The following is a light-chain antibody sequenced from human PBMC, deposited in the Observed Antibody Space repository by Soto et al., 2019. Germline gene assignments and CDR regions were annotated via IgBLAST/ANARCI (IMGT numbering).Light chain of an antibody. CDR3: QKYDSAPLFT. CDR2: AAS. V-gene: IGKV1-27*01. CDR1: QDISKY. J-gene: IGKJ3*01. Sequence: DIQMTQTPPSLSASVGDRVTITCRASQDISKYLAWYQQKPGRVPKLLLYAASTLQSGVPSRFSGSGSGTDFTLTISSLQPEDVATYYCQKYDSAPLFTFGPGTRVDVK.